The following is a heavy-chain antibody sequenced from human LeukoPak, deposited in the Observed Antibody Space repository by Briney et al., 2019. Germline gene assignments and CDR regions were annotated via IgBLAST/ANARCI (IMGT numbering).Heavy chain of an antibody. CDR3: ARGPRGLWHHDY. CDR2: IYHSGST. CDR1: GYSISSGHY. J-gene: IGHJ4*02. D-gene: IGHD2-21*01. V-gene: IGHV4-38-2*02. Sequence: PSETLSLTCTVSGYSISSGHYWGWIRQPPGKGLEWIGSIYHSGSTYYNPSLKSRVTISVDTSKNQFSLKLSSVTAADTAVYYCARGPRGLWHHDYWGQGTLVTVSS.